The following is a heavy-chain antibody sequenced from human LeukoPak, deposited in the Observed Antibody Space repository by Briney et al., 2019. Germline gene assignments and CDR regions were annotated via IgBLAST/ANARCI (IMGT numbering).Heavy chain of an antibody. V-gene: IGHV3-30-3*02. CDR2: ISYDGSNK. J-gene: IGHJ4*02. CDR3: AKYSSGYSYRSPFDY. D-gene: IGHD3-22*01. Sequence: GGSLRLSCAASGFTFSSYAVHWVRQAPGKGLEWVAVISYDGSNKYYADSVKGRFTISRDNSKNTLYLQMNSLRAEDTAVYYCAKYSSGYSYRSPFDYWGQGTLVTVSS. CDR1: GFTFSSYA.